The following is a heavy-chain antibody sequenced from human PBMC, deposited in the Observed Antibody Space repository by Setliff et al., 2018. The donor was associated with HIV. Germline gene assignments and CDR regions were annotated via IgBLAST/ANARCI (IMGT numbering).Heavy chain of an antibody. D-gene: IGHD1-26*01. V-gene: IGHV4-59*01. CDR2: IYYSGST. Sequence: SETLSLTCTVSGGSISNYYWSWIRQPPGKGLQWIGYIYYSGSTNYNPSLKSRVTISVDTSKNQFSLKLSSVTAADTAVYYCARAGDGSPFYYYYYMDVWGKGTTVTVSS. J-gene: IGHJ6*03. CDR1: GGSISNYY. CDR3: ARAGDGSPFYYYYYMDV.